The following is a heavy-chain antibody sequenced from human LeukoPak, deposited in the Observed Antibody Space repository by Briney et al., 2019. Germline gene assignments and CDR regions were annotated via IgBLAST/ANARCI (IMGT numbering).Heavy chain of an antibody. CDR2: ISGSSGYI. CDR3: ARGSYSSGWLIDY. CDR1: GFTFFSYS. Sequence: GGSLRLSCAASGFTFFSYSLSWVRQAPGKGLEWVSSISGSSGYIFYADSVKGRFTISRDNAKNSLYPQMNSLRAEDTALYYCARGSYSSGWLIDYWGQGTLVTVSS. D-gene: IGHD6-19*01. V-gene: IGHV3-21*06. J-gene: IGHJ4*02.